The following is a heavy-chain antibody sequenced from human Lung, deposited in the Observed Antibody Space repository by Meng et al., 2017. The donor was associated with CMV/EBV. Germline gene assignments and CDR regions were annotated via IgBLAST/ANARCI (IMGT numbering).Heavy chain of an antibody. J-gene: IGHJ4*02. CDR1: GFTFSTYD. Sequence: SCTASGFTFSTYDFHWVRQPTGKGLEWVASIGTVGDTYSIGSVKGRFIISREDAKNSVYLQMNGLRDGDTGLYYCARARSPTHFDYWGQGALVTVSS. CDR2: IGTVGDT. CDR3: ARARSPTHFDY. V-gene: IGHV3-13*01.